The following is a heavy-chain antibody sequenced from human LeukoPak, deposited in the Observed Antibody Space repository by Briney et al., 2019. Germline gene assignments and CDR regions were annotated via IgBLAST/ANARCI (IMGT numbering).Heavy chain of an antibody. V-gene: IGHV4-39*01. D-gene: IGHD6-6*01. CDR1: GGSISSTSYY. CDR2: IYYSGST. J-gene: IGHJ6*03. Sequence: PSETLSLTCTVSGGSISSTSYYWGWIRQPPGKGLEWIGSIYYSGSTSYNPSLRSRVTISVDTSKDQFSLKLSSVAAADTAVYYCARTQYGTSPEGYYYYYMDVWGKGTTLTVSS. CDR3: ARTQYGTSPEGYYYYYMDV.